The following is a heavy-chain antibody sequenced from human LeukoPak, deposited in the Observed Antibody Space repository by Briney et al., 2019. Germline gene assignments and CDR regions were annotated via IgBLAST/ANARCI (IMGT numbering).Heavy chain of an antibody. V-gene: IGHV3-48*03. Sequence: PGGSLRLSCAASGYTFSSYELNWVRQAPGKGLEWVSYISSSGSTIYYADSVKGRFTISRDNAKNSLYLQMNSLRAEDTAVYYCARDDDFDGMDVWGQGTTVTVSS. CDR2: ISSSGSTI. CDR1: GYTFSSYE. D-gene: IGHD3-3*01. CDR3: ARDDDFDGMDV. J-gene: IGHJ6*02.